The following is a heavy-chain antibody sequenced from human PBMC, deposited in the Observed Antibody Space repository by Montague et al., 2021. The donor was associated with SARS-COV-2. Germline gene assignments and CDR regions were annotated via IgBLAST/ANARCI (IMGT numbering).Heavy chain of an antibody. D-gene: IGHD6-13*01. J-gene: IGHJ6*02. CDR3: ARDIHTSSREGVDV. Sequence: SLSLSCAASGFTFTDYFMFWSRQAPRKGLEWISYISASGTDIYYADSVXGRFTISRDNAKNSLYLQMNSLRAEDTAVYYCARDIHTSSREGVDVWGQGTTVTVSS. CDR1: GFTFTDYF. CDR2: ISASGTDI. V-gene: IGHV3-11*01.